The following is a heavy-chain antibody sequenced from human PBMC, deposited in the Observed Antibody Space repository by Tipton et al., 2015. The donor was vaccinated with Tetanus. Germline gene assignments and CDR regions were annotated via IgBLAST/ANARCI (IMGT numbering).Heavy chain of an antibody. Sequence: VQLVQSGGEVKKPGESLKISCKGSGYIFNNYWIGWVRQKPGKGLEWMGIIYPGVSDTRYSPSFQGQFTISVDKSINTAYLQWSSLKASDTSMFYCARAHCSDGVCNFDYWGQGALVTVAS. D-gene: IGHD2-8*01. CDR3: ARAHCSDGVCNFDY. CDR2: IYPGVSDT. CDR1: GYIFNNYW. J-gene: IGHJ4*02. V-gene: IGHV5-51*01.